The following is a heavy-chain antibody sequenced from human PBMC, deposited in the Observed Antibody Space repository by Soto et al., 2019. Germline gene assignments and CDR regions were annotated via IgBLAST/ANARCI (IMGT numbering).Heavy chain of an antibody. CDR1: GFTFSNYW. CDR2: INTPGGSI. Sequence: EVQLVESGGGLVQPGGSLRLSCAASGFTFSNYWMHWVRQAPGKGLVWVSRINTPGGSITYADSVKGRFAISRDNPKNTLYLQINDLRLENTAAYFCATSLQNPAAILCSDPWGQGTLVTVST. V-gene: IGHV3-74*01. CDR3: ATSLQNPAAILCSDP. J-gene: IGHJ5*02. D-gene: IGHD2-2*02.